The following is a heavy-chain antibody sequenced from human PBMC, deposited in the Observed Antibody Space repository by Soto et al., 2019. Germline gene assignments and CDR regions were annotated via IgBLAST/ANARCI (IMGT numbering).Heavy chain of an antibody. D-gene: IGHD3-16*01. CDR3: AKDQKITALSDFDS. Sequence: QVQLVESGGGVVQPGASPTLSCEASGFTFRNYGMHWVRQAPGKGLEWVAVVSYDGSNKLYAGSVKGRFTISRDNSKNTLFLQINSLRDEDTAVYFCAKDQKITALSDFDSWGQGTLVTVSS. CDR1: GFTFRNYG. CDR2: VSYDGSNK. V-gene: IGHV3-30*18. J-gene: IGHJ4*02.